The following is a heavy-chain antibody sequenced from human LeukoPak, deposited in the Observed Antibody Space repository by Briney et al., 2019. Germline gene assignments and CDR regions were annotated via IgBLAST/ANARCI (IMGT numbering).Heavy chain of an antibody. V-gene: IGHV4-59*12. CDR1: GGSISSYY. CDR3: ATSPVKFGSGSSFDY. D-gene: IGHD3-10*01. CDR2: IYYSGST. J-gene: IGHJ4*02. Sequence: PSETLSLTCTVSGGSISSYYWSWIRQPPGKGLEWIGYIYYSGSTNYNPSLKSRVTISVDTSKNPFSLKLSPVTAPDTAVSSLATSPVKFGSGSSFDYWGQGNLVTVSS.